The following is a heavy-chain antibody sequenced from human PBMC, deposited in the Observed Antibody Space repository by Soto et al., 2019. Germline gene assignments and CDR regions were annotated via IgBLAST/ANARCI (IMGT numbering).Heavy chain of an antibody. J-gene: IGHJ6*02. D-gene: IGHD3-10*01. V-gene: IGHV5-51*01. CDR1: GYSFTSYW. CDR3: ARHGPYGSGSYFKSNYYYYGMDV. CDR2: IYPGDSDI. Sequence: GESLKISCKGSGYSFTSYWIGWVRQMPGKGLEWMGIIYPGDSDIRYSPSFQGQVTISADNSINTAYLQWSSLKASDTAMYYCARHGPYGSGSYFKSNYYYYGMDVWGQGTTVTVSS.